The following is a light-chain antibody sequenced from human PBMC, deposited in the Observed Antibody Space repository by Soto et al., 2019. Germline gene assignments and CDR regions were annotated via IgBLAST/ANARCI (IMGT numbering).Light chain of an antibody. Sequence: QCALTQPASVSGSPGQSITISCTGTSSDIGGYNSVSWYQQHPGRAPRLIIYEVTNRPSGVSNRFSASKSGNTASLTISGLQAEDESDYYCTSYTPIVTLGSVFGTGTKVTVL. J-gene: IGLJ1*01. CDR2: EVT. CDR1: SSDIGGYNS. V-gene: IGLV2-14*01. CDR3: TSYTPIVTLGSV.